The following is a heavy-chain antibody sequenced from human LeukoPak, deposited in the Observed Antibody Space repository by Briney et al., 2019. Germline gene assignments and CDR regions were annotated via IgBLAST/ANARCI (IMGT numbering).Heavy chain of an antibody. V-gene: IGHV4-59*01. CDR3: ARGYYGSGSYFDY. J-gene: IGHJ4*02. CDR2: IYYSGST. D-gene: IGHD3-10*01. CDR1: GGSISSYY. Sequence: SEALSLTCTVSGGSISSYYWSWIRQPPGKGLEWIGYIYYSGSTNYNPSLKSRVTISVDTSKNQFSLKLSSVTAADTAVYYCARGYYGSGSYFDYWGQGTLVTVSS.